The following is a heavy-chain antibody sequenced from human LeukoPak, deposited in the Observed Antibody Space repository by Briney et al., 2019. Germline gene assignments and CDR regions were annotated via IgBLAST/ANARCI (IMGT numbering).Heavy chain of an antibody. D-gene: IGHD3-10*01. CDR2: VNSDGSGT. Sequence: GGSLRLSCVGYGFIFRDSWMHWVRQTPGKGLAWVSRVNSDGSGTIYADSVKGRFTISRDNARNTVNLQMNGLRGDDTGVYSCARESQHYWSVGALDVWGQGTTVTVSS. V-gene: IGHV3-74*01. J-gene: IGHJ6*02. CDR1: GFIFRDSW. CDR3: ARESQHYWSVGALDV.